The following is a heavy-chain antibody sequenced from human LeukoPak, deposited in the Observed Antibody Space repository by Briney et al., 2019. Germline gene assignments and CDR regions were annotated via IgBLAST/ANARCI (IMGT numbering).Heavy chain of an antibody. CDR2: IYYSGST. D-gene: IGHD6-19*01. CDR3: ARDPISGWYDEDPNWFDP. J-gene: IGHJ5*02. V-gene: IGHV4-39*07. Sequence: SETLPLTCTVSGGSISSSSYYWGWIRQPPGKGLEWIGSIYYSGSTYYNPSLKSRVTISVDTSKNQFSLKLSSVTAADTAVYYCARDPISGWYDEDPNWFDPWGQGTLVTVSS. CDR1: GGSISSSSYY.